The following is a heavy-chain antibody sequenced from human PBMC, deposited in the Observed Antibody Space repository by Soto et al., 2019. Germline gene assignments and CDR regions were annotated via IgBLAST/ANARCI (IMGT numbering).Heavy chain of an antibody. CDR3: AREDSIIIPAVSDF. D-gene: IGHD2-2*01. V-gene: IGHV3-21*01. CDR2: VSKSDYT. J-gene: IGHJ4*02. CDR1: GFTFNNYG. Sequence: PRLSCAVSGFTFNNYGINWVRQAPGKGLEWVSSVSKSDYTYYSDSVKGRFTISRDNAKNSVSLQMNTLRAEDTAVYYCAREDSIIIPAVSDFWGQGTLVTVSS.